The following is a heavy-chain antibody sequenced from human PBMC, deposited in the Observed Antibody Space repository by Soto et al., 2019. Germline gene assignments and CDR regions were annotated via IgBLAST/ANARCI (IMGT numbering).Heavy chain of an antibody. CDR1: GGSFGGYY. J-gene: IGHJ3*02. V-gene: IGHV4-34*01. D-gene: IGHD3-22*01. Sequence: QVQLQQWGAGLLKPSETLSLTCAVYGGSFGGYYWNWIRLPPGKGLEWIGQINQSGSTNYSPSLKSRVTVSGDTSNNQFSLKLHSVTAADTAVYYCARARYSDSSGCYDAFDNWGQGTMVTVSS. CDR3: ARARYSDSSGCYDAFDN. CDR2: INQSGST.